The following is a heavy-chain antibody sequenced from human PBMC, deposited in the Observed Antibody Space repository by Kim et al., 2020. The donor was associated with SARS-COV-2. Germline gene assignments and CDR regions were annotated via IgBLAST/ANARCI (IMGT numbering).Heavy chain of an antibody. D-gene: IGHD1-26*01. Sequence: HKSRVTISVDTSKNQSSLKLSSVTAADTAVYYCARDARVGAATRGNWFDPWGQGTLVTVSS. J-gene: IGHJ5*02. V-gene: IGHV4-34*01. CDR3: ARDARVGAATRGNWFDP.